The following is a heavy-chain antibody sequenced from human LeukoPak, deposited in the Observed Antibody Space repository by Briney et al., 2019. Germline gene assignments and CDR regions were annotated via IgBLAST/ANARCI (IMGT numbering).Heavy chain of an antibody. CDR2: IRYDGSNK. CDR3: AKDQRIVGATCFDY. D-gene: IGHD1-26*01. CDR1: GFTFSSYG. V-gene: IGHV3-30*02. J-gene: IGHJ4*02. Sequence: PGGSLRLSCAASGFTFSSYGMHWVRQAPGKGLEWVAFIRYDGSNKYYADSVKGRFTISRDNSKNTLYLQMNSLRAEDTAVYYCAKDQRIVGATCFDYWGQGTLVTVSS.